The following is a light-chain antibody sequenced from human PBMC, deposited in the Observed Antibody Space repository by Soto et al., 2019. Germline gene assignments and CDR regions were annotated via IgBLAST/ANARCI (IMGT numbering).Light chain of an antibody. CDR2: KAS. Sequence: DIQMTQSPSTLSASVGDGVTIPCRASQSINNWLAWYQQKPGKAPKLLIYKASSLESGVPSRFSGSGSGTEFTLTISSLQPDDFATYYCQQYSTYPWTFGQGTKVEIK. V-gene: IGKV1-5*03. CDR1: QSINNW. J-gene: IGKJ1*01. CDR3: QQYSTYPWT.